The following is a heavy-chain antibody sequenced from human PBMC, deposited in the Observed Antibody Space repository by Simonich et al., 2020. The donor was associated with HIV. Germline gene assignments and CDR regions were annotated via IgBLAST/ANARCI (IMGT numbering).Heavy chain of an antibody. Sequence: QVQLQESGPGLVKPSETLSLTCAVSGYSISSGNYWGWIRQPPGKGLVWIGTIYHRGSTYYNPSLKSRVTISIDTSKNQFSLKLSSVPAADTAVYYCARDRGYSGYDFDYWGQGTLVTVSS. D-gene: IGHD5-12*01. J-gene: IGHJ4*02. V-gene: IGHV4-38-2*02. CDR3: ARDRGYSGYDFDY. CDR2: IYHRGST. CDR1: GYSISSGNY.